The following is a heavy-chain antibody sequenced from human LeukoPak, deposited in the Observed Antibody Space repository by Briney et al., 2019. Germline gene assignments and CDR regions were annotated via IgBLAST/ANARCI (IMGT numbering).Heavy chain of an antibody. J-gene: IGHJ4*02. V-gene: IGHV4-38-2*02. CDR2: IYQNGST. CDR3: ARDQYCSSTSCPGSYFDY. CDR1: GYSISSGYY. D-gene: IGHD2-2*01. Sequence: SETLSLTCTVSGYSISSGYYWGWIRQPPGKGPEWIGSIYQNGSTYYNPSLQSRVTISVDTSKNQFSPKLSSVTAADTAVYYCARDQYCSSTSCPGSYFDYWGQGTLVTVSS.